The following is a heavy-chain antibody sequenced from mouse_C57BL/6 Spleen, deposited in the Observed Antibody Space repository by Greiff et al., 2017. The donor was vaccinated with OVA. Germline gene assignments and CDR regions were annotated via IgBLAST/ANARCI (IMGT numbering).Heavy chain of an antibody. J-gene: IGHJ2*01. CDR3: ARQGYGSLFFDY. CDR1: GFTFSSYT. Sequence: DVKLVESGGGLVKPGGSLKLSCAASGFTFSSYTMSWVRQTPEKRLEWVATISGGGGNTYYPDSVKGRFTISRDNAKNTLYLQMSSLRSEDTVLYYCARQGYGSLFFDYWGQGTTLTVSS. CDR2: ISGGGGNT. V-gene: IGHV5-9*01. D-gene: IGHD1-1*01.